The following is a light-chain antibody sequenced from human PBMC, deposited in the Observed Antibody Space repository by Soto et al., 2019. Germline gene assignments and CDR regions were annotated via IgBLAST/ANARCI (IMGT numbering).Light chain of an antibody. J-gene: IGLJ1*01. CDR1: SSDVGGYNY. CDR2: EVS. CDR3: SSYAGNHKGV. Sequence: QSALTQPPSASGSPGQSVTISCTGTSSDVGGYNYVSWYQQHPGKAPKLMIYEVSKRPSGVPDRFSGSKSGNTTSLTVSGLQDEDEADYYGSSYAGNHKGVFGSGTKVNVL. V-gene: IGLV2-8*01.